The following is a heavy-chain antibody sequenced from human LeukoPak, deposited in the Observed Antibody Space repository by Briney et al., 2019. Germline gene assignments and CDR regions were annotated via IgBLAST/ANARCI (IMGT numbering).Heavy chain of an antibody. CDR1: DYTFTNYG. D-gene: IGHD1-26*01. J-gene: IGHJ3*01. Sequence: ASVKVSCKASDYTFTNYGIAWVRQAPGQGLEWVGWISTLNGDTNYAQNLQGRVTVTTDTSTSTAYMELRSLRSDDTAVYYCVRESGIYHFAFDVWAQGTMVTVSS. V-gene: IGHV1-18*01. CDR2: ISTLNGDT. CDR3: VRESGIYHFAFDV.